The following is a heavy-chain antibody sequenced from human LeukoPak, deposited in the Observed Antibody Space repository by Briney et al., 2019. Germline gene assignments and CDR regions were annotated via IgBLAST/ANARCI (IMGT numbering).Heavy chain of an antibody. CDR3: AREAVAGIGAFDI. V-gene: IGHV1-3*01. D-gene: IGHD6-19*01. CDR1: GYTFTSYA. Sequence: ASVKVSCKASGYTFTSYAMHWVRQAPGQRLEWMGWINAGNGNTKYSQKFQGRVTITRDTPASTAYMELSSLRSEDTAVYYCAREAVAGIGAFDIWGQGTMVTVSS. CDR2: INAGNGNT. J-gene: IGHJ3*02.